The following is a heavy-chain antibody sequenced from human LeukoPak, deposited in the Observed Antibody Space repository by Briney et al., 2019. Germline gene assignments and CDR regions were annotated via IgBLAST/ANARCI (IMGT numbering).Heavy chain of an antibody. J-gene: IGHJ4*02. CDR3: ARGGYSSSWEFDY. D-gene: IGHD6-13*01. CDR1: GFTFSSYN. Sequence: PGGSLRLSCAASGFTFSSYNMNWVRQAPGKGLEWVSSIADSSNYIYYADSVKGRFTISRDNAKNSLYLQMNSLRAEDTALYYCARGGYSSSWEFDYWGQGTLVTVSS. V-gene: IGHV3-21*04. CDR2: IADSSNYI.